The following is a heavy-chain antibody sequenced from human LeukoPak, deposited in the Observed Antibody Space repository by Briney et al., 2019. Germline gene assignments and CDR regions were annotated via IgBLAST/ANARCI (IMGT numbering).Heavy chain of an antibody. CDR1: GGSISTHY. D-gene: IGHD2-15*01. J-gene: IGHJ5*02. CDR2: VFSSGDS. Sequence: SESLSVTCTVSGGSISTHYWSWIRQPPGKGLEWIGFVFSSGDSKYNSSLRGRVTISLDASKNHFYLKLDSVTTADTAVYYCARHRGYSNCFDPGGQGIVVSVSS. V-gene: IGHV4-59*08. CDR3: ARHRGYSNCFDP.